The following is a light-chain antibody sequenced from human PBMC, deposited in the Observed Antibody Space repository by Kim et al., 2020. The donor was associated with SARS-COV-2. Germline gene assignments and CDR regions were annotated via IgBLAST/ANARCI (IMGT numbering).Light chain of an antibody. Sequence: GETGTISGRASQSLRAWVAWYQQKPGKPPKVLIYDASSLETGVPSRFTGSGSGAEYTLTISRLQPEDSATYYCQQYKSYLSSFGQGTKVDIK. V-gene: IGKV1-5*01. J-gene: IGKJ1*01. CDR1: QSLRAW. CDR3: QQYKSYLSS. CDR2: DAS.